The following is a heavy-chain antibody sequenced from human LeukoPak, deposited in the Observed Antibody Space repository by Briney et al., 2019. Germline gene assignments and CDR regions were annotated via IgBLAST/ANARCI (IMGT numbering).Heavy chain of an antibody. CDR1: GGSISSSNW. J-gene: IGHJ4*02. D-gene: IGHD6-13*01. Sequence: SETLSLTCAVSGGSISSSNWWSWVRQPPGKGLDWIGEIYHSGRVNYNPSLKSRVTISVDKSKNQFSLKLSSVTAADTAVYYCARLISAGGFDYWGQGTLVTVSS. CDR3: ARLISAGGFDY. CDR2: IYHSGRV. V-gene: IGHV4-4*02.